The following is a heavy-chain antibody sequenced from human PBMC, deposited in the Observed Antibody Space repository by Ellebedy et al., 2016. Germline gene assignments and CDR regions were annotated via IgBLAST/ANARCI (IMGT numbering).Heavy chain of an antibody. CDR3: ARDVSLYSSSPSFDF. J-gene: IGHJ4*02. CDR2: IYYRGST. D-gene: IGHD3-22*01. Sequence: SETLSLXCTVSGGSISSNYWSWIRQPPGKGLEWIGYIYYRGSTNYNPSLKSRVTISVDTSKTQFSLKLSSVTAADTAVYYCARDVSLYSSSPSFDFWGQGMLVTVSS. V-gene: IGHV4-59*01. CDR1: GGSISSNY.